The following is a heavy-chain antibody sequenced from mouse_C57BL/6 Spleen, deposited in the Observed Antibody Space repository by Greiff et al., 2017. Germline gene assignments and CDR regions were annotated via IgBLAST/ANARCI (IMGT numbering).Heavy chain of an antibody. CDR3: GSPAVSSEYDGSFDY. D-gene: IGHD2-4*01. J-gene: IGHJ2*01. V-gene: IGHV1-64*01. Sequence: QVQLQQPGAELVKPGASVKLSCKASGYTFTSYWMHWVKQRPGQGLEWIGMIPPNSGSTNYNEKFKSKATLTADTSSSTAYMQLSSLTSEESAVDYWGSPAVSSEYDGSFDYWGQGPTRTVSS. CDR2: IPPNSGST. CDR1: GYTFTSYW.